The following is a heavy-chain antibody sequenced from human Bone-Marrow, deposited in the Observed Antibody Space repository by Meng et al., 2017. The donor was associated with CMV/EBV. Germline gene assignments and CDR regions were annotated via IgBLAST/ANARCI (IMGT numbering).Heavy chain of an antibody. V-gene: IGHV3-21*01. CDR1: GFTFSSYW. D-gene: IGHD3-3*01. CDR3: ARGPWDYDFWSGYYTGAKGYFDY. Sequence: GESLKISCAASGFTFSSYWMSWVRQAPGKGLEWVSSISSSSSYIYYADSVKGRFTISRDNAKNSLYLQMNSLRAEDTAVYYCARGPWDYDFWSGYYTGAKGYFDYWGQGTLVTVSS. CDR2: ISSSSSYI. J-gene: IGHJ4*02.